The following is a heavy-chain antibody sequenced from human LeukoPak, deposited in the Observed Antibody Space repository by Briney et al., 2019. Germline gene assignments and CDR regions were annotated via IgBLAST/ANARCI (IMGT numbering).Heavy chain of an antibody. D-gene: IGHD6-19*01. Sequence: GESLKISCKGSGYRFTSYWIGWVRQMPGKGLEWMGIIYPGESDTRYSPSFQGQVTISADKSISTAYLQWSSLKASDTAMYYCARTTEQWLVGGDYWGQGTLVTVSS. V-gene: IGHV5-51*01. CDR1: GYRFTSYW. CDR2: IYPGESDT. J-gene: IGHJ4*02. CDR3: ARTTEQWLVGGDY.